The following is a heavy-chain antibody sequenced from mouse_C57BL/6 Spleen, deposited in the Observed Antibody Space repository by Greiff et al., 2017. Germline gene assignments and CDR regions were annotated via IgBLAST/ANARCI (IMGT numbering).Heavy chain of an antibody. CDR3: ASNSVPPHYAMDY. V-gene: IGHV2-2*01. Sequence: QVQLKESGPGLVQPSQCLSITCTVSGFSLTSYGVHWVRQSPGKGLEWLGVIWSGGSTDYNAAFISRLSISKDNSKSQVFFKMNSLQADDTAIYYWASNSVPPHYAMDYWGQGTSVTVSS. CDR1: GFSLTSYG. D-gene: IGHD6-1*01. J-gene: IGHJ4*01. CDR2: IWSGGST.